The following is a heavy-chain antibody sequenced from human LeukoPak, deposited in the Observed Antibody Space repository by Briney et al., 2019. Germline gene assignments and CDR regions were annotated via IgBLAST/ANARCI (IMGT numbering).Heavy chain of an antibody. Sequence: SQTLSLTCTVSGGSISSGDYYWSWIRQPPGKGLEWIGYIYYSGSTYYNPSLKSRVTISVDTSKNQFSLKLSSVTAADTAVYYCARGVVDISPTGGFDPWGQGTLVTVSS. CDR3: ARGVVDISPTGGFDP. J-gene: IGHJ5*02. CDR1: GGSISSGDYY. CDR2: IYYSGST. V-gene: IGHV4-30-4*01. D-gene: IGHD3-22*01.